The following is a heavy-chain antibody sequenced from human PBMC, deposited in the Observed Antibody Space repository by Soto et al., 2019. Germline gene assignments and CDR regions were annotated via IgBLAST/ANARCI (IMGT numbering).Heavy chain of an antibody. Sequence: QVQLQQWGAGLLKPSETLSLTCAVYGGSFSGYYWSWIRQPPGKGLEWIGEINHSGSTNYNPSLKRRVTISVDTSKSQFSLKLSSVTAADTAVYYCARPAYYGSGSYNYWGQGTLVTVSS. V-gene: IGHV4-34*01. CDR1: GGSFSGYY. J-gene: IGHJ4*02. CDR2: INHSGST. CDR3: ARPAYYGSGSYNY. D-gene: IGHD3-10*01.